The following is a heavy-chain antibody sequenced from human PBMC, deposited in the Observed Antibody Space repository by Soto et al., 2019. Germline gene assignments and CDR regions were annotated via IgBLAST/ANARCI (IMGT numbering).Heavy chain of an antibody. CDR1: GGTFSSYA. V-gene: IGHV1-69*13. CDR3: ARAERGYSYGYRAFDI. Sequence: SVKVSCKASGGTFSSYAISWVRQAPGQGLEWMGGIIPIFGTANYAQKFQGRVTITADESTSTAYMELSSLRSEDTAVYYCARAERGYSYGYRAFDIWGQGTMVTVSS. CDR2: IIPIFGTA. D-gene: IGHD5-18*01. J-gene: IGHJ3*02.